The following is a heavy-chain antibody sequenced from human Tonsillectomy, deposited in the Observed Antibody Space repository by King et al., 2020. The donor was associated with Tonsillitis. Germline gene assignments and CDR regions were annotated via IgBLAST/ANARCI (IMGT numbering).Heavy chain of an antibody. Sequence: VQLVESGGGLVQPGGSLRLSCAASGFTFSRYWMSWVRQAPGKGLEWVAYIKQDGREKYYVDSVKGRFTISRDNAKNSLYLQMNSLRAEDTAVYYCVRARFSGDPTLLPPRAYYFDYWGQGTLVSVSS. D-gene: IGHD4-17*01. CDR1: GFTFSRYW. CDR2: IKQDGREK. J-gene: IGHJ4*02. CDR3: VRARFSGDPTLLPPRAYYFDY. V-gene: IGHV3-7*03.